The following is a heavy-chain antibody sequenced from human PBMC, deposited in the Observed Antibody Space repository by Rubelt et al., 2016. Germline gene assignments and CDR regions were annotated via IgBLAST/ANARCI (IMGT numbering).Heavy chain of an antibody. Sequence: EVQLLESGGGLVQPGGSLRLSCAGSGFTFSGYAMSWVRQAPGKGLEWVSTLSGSGDSTFHADAVMGRFTLSRDTSKNKLYLQMNSLRAEDTAVYYCAKDYPSREWLLPFDYWGQGTLVTVSS. D-gene: IGHD3-3*01. CDR3: AKDYPSREWLLPFDY. CDR2: LSGSGDST. J-gene: IGHJ4*02. V-gene: IGHV3-23*01. CDR1: GFTFSGYA.